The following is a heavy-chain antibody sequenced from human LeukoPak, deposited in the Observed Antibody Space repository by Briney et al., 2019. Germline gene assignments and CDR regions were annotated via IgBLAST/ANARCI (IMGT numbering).Heavy chain of an antibody. V-gene: IGHV4-39*01. D-gene: IGHD6-19*01. J-gene: IGHJ4*02. CDR2: IYYSGTT. CDR1: GGSISSSSYY. Sequence: KSSETLSLTCTVSGGSISSSSYYWGWIRQPPGKGLEWIVSIYYSGTTYYNPFLKSRVTISVDTSKNQFSLKLSSVDAADTSLYYCARWYRSGWTTYFDSWGQGTLVTVSS. CDR3: ARWYRSGWTTYFDS.